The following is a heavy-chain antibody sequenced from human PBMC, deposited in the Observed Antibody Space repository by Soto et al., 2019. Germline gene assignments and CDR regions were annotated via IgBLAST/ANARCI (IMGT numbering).Heavy chain of an antibody. V-gene: IGHV4-59*12. D-gene: IGHD6-6*01. CDR1: GGSISSYY. CDR2: IYYSGST. Sequence: SETLSLTCTVSGGSISSYYWSWIRQPPGKGLEWIGYIYYSGSTNYNPSLKSRVTISVDTSKNQFSLKLSSVTAADTALYYCAREYSSSSGYNWFDPWGQGTLVTVSS. CDR3: AREYSSSSGYNWFDP. J-gene: IGHJ5*02.